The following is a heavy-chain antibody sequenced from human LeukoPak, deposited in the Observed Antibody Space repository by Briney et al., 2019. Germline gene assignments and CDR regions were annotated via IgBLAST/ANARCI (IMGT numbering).Heavy chain of an antibody. CDR2: ISGSGSST. V-gene: IGHV3-23*01. Sequence: PGGSLRLSCSASGFTFSSYAMSWVRQAPGKGLEWVSGISGSGSSTYYTDSVKGRFTISRDNAKNSLYLQMNSLRAGDTAVYYCARGGSPEAFDIWGQGTMVTVSS. CDR1: GFTFSSYA. CDR3: ARGGSPEAFDI. J-gene: IGHJ3*02. D-gene: IGHD3-16*01.